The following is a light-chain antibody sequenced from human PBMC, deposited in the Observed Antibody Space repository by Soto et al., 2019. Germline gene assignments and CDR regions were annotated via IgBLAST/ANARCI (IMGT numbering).Light chain of an antibody. CDR2: TNN. J-gene: IGLJ3*02. CDR1: SSNIGSNT. V-gene: IGLV1-44*01. CDR3: AAWDDSPGRV. Sequence: QSVLTQPPSVSGTPGQSVTISCSGSSSNIGSNTVNWYQQFPGTAPKLLIYTNNQRPSGVPDRFSGSKSGTSASLVISGLQSEDEADYYCAAWDDSPGRVFGGGTQLTVL.